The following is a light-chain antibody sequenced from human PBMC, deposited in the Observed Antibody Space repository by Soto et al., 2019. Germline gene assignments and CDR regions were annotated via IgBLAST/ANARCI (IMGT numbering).Light chain of an antibody. CDR3: TSYTRSRTYV. Sequence: QSALTQSASVSGSPGQSITISCTGTGSDVGGYNYVSWYQQHPGKAPKLVIYDVTNRPSGVSNRFSGSKSGNTASLTISGLQAEDEADYYCTSYTRSRTYVFGTGTKVTVL. CDR1: GSDVGGYNY. J-gene: IGLJ1*01. CDR2: DVT. V-gene: IGLV2-14*03.